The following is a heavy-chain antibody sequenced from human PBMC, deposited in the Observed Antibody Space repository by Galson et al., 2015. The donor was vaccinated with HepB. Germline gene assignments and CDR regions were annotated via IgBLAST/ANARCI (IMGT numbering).Heavy chain of an antibody. CDR3: ATGGIRAVVVPAARYNWFDP. D-gene: IGHD2-2*01. V-gene: IGHV1-24*01. CDR1: GYTLTELS. Sequence: SVKVSCKVSGYTLTELSMHWVRQAPGKGLEWMGGFDPEDGETIYAQKFQGRVTMTEDTSTDTAYMELSSLRSEDTAVYYCATGGIRAVVVPAARYNWFDPWGQGTLVTVSS. J-gene: IGHJ5*02. CDR2: FDPEDGET.